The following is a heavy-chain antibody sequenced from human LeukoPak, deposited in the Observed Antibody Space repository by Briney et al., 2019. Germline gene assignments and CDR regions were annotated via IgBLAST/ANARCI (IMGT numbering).Heavy chain of an antibody. J-gene: IGHJ4*02. Sequence: PGGSLRLSCAASGFTFSNYFWMHWVRQAPGKGLVWVSRIRSDGGSSTYADFVKGRFTISRDNAKNTLYLQMNTLRAEDTAVYYCVRDLDLGGYSSFVSWGQGTLVTVSS. CDR1: GFTFSNYFW. CDR3: VRDLDLGGYSSFVS. CDR2: IRSDGGSS. V-gene: IGHV3-74*01. D-gene: IGHD4-23*01.